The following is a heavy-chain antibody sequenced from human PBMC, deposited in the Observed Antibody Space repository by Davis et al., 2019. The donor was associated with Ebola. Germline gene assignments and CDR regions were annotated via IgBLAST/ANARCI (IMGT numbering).Heavy chain of an antibody. Sequence: PSETLSLTCAVYGGSFSGYYWSWIRQHPGKGLEWIGEINHSGSTNYNPSLKSRVTISVDTSKNQFSLKLSSVTAADTAVYYCARTDYYDSSGFGPWGQGTLVTVSS. D-gene: IGHD3-22*01. CDR2: INHSGST. V-gene: IGHV4-34*01. CDR1: GGSFSGYY. CDR3: ARTDYYDSSGFGP. J-gene: IGHJ5*02.